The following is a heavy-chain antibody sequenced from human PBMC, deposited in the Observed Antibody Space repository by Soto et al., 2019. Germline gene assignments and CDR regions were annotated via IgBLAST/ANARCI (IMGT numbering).Heavy chain of an antibody. D-gene: IGHD6-6*01. CDR3: ASGYSSSTNFDY. Sequence: QVQLQESGPGLVKPSETLSLTCTVSGGSISSYYWSWIRQPPGKGLEWIGYIYYSGSTNYNPSLKSRVTISVDTSKNQFSLKPSSVTAADTAVYYCASGYSSSTNFDYWGQGTLVTVSS. CDR2: IYYSGST. J-gene: IGHJ4*02. V-gene: IGHV4-59*01. CDR1: GGSISSYY.